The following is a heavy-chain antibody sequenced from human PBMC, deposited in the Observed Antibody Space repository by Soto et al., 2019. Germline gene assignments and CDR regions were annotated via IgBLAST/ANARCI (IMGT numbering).Heavy chain of an antibody. D-gene: IGHD3-16*01. V-gene: IGHV1-69*01. CDR2: IILFFGTA. Sequence: QVQLVQSGAEVKKTGSSVKVSCKTSGGTFSTFGINWVRQAPGQGLEWMGGIILFFGTAEYSQKFEDRITITADESTNTVYMDLRSLTSEDTAIYYCARTAPMDAGDKYYYDFWGQGALVTVSS. J-gene: IGHJ4*02. CDR3: ARTAPMDAGDKYYYDF. CDR1: GGTFSTFG.